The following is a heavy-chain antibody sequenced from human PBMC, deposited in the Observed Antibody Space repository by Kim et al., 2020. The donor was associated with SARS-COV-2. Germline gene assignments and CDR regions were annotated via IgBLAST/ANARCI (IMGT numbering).Heavy chain of an antibody. J-gene: IGHJ5*02. Sequence: ASVKVSCKASGYRFTSYALHWVRQAPGQRLEWMGWINTANGDTKYAQEFQGRVTIIRDTSASIAHMELSSLRFDDTAVYYCARLGNYYGSGSYSGGWFDPWGQGTLVTVSS. CDR1: GYRFTSYA. V-gene: IGHV1-3*04. CDR2: INTANGDT. CDR3: ARLGNYYGSGSYSGGWFDP. D-gene: IGHD3-10*01.